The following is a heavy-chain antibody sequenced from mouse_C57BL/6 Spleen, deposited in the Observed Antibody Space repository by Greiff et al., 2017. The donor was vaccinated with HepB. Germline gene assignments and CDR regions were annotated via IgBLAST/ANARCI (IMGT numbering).Heavy chain of an antibody. Sequence: EVHLVESGGGLVKPGGSLKLSCAASGFTFSSYTMSWVRQTPEKRLEWVATISGGGGNTYYPDSVKGRFTISRDNAKNTLYLQMSSLRSEDTALYYCARHPPYYSNYRGAMDYWGQGTSVTVSS. J-gene: IGHJ4*01. D-gene: IGHD2-5*01. CDR2: ISGGGGNT. CDR3: ARHPPYYSNYRGAMDY. CDR1: GFTFSSYT. V-gene: IGHV5-9*01.